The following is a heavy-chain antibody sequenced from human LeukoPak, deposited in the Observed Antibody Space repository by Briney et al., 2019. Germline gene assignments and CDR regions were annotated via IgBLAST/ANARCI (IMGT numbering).Heavy chain of an antibody. V-gene: IGHV5-51*01. CDR2: IYPGDSDT. CDR1: GYSFTSYW. CDR3: ARSLGYCSGGSCYLGY. Sequence: GESLKISCKGSGYSFTSYWIGWVRQMPGKGLEWMGIIYPGDSDTRYSPSFQGQVTISADKYISTAYLQWSSLKASDTAMYYCARSLGYCSGGSCYLGYWGQGTLVTVSS. D-gene: IGHD2-15*01. J-gene: IGHJ4*02.